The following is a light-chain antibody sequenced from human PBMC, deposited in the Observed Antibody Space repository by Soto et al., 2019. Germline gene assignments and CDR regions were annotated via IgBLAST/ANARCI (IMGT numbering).Light chain of an antibody. J-gene: IGLJ3*02. CDR2: LEGSGSY. CDR1: SGHSNYI. Sequence: QSVLTQSSSAPASLGSSVKLTCSLSSGHSNYIIACHQQQPGKAPRYLMKLEGSGSYNRGSGVPDRFSGSSSGADRYLTISNLQLEDEADYYCETWDSDIRVFGGGTQLTVL. CDR3: ETWDSDIRV. V-gene: IGLV4-60*02.